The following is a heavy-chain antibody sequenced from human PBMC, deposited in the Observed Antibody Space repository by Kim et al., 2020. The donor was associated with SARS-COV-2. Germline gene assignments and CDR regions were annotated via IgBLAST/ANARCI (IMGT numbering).Heavy chain of an antibody. D-gene: IGHD1-26*01. CDR3: TRSTSGTS. Sequence: LSLTCAASGFIFSNYEMNWVRQAPGKGLEWVSYIGGSGRTTYYADSVKGRFIISRDNAENSLYLQMNSLRAEDTAVYYCTRSTSGTSWGQGTLVTVSS. CDR2: IGGSGRTT. J-gene: IGHJ5*02. CDR1: GFIFSNYE. V-gene: IGHV3-48*03.